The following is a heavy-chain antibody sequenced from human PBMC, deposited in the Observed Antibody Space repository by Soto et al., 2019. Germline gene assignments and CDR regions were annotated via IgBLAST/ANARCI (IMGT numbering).Heavy chain of an antibody. Sequence: EVQLVESGGGLVQPGRSLRLSCAASGFTFDDYAMHWVRQAPGKGLEWVSGISWNSGSIGYADSVKGRFTISRDNAKNSLYLQMNSLRAEDTALYYCAKDISAEGVGGDAFDIWGQGTMVTVSS. D-gene: IGHD3-10*01. CDR1: GFTFDDYA. J-gene: IGHJ3*02. V-gene: IGHV3-9*01. CDR3: AKDISAEGVGGDAFDI. CDR2: ISWNSGSI.